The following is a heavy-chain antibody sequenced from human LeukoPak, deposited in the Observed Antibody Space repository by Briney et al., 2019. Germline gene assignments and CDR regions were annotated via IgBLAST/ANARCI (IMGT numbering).Heavy chain of an antibody. CDR3: ARTDGDLDY. J-gene: IGHJ4*02. V-gene: IGHV1-8*02. CDR2: MNPNSGYT. D-gene: IGHD4-17*01. Sequence: ASVKVSCKASGYTFTGYYMHWVRQAPGQGLEWMGWMNPNSGYTGYAQKFQGRVTMTRTTSISTAYMELSSLRSEDTAVYYCARTDGDLDYWGQGTLVTVSS. CDR1: GYTFTGYY.